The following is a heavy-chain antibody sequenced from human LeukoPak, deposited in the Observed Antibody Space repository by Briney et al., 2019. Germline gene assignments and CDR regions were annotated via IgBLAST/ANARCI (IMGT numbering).Heavy chain of an antibody. J-gene: IGHJ4*02. Sequence: ASVNVSCRASGGTFSSYAISWVRQAPGQGLEWMGGIIPIFGTANYAQKFQGRVTITADESTSTAYMELSSLRSEDTAVYYCARSYYDSSGYQLWGQGTLVTVSS. CDR2: IIPIFGTA. D-gene: IGHD3-22*01. CDR1: GGTFSSYA. CDR3: ARSYYDSSGYQL. V-gene: IGHV1-69*13.